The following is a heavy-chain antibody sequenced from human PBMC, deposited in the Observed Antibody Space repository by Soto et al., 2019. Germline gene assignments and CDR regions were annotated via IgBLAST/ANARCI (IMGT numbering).Heavy chain of an antibody. J-gene: IGHJ4*02. V-gene: IGHV3-15*07. CDR3: TTTLVEEIQLWFSDFDY. Sequence: PGGSLRLSCAASGFAFSNAWINWVRQAPGKGLEWVGRIKSKTDGGTTDFAAPVRGRFAITRDDSKNTLYLQMNSLKTEDTAVYYCTTTLVEEIQLWFSDFDYWGQGTLVTVSS. D-gene: IGHD5-18*01. CDR2: IKSKTDGGTT. CDR1: GFAFSNAW.